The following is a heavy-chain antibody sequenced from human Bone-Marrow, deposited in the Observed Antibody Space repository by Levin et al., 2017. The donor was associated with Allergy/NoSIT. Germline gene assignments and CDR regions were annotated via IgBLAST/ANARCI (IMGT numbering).Heavy chain of an antibody. CDR3: ATSTDLRTFDI. CDR1: GFSFSSSA. CDR2: ISDIGYSI. V-gene: IGHV3-23*01. D-gene: IGHD3-3*01. Sequence: LSLTCAASGFSFSSSAMSWVRQAPGKGLEWVSTISDIGYSIYYADSVKGRLTISRDNSKSTLYLQMNSLRAEDTAVYYCATSTDLRTFDIWGQGTMVTVSS. J-gene: IGHJ3*02.